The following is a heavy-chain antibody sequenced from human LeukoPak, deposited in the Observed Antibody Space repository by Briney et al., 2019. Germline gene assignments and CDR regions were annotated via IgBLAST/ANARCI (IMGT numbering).Heavy chain of an antibody. D-gene: IGHD3-9*01. CDR1: GEAFSKYY. J-gene: IGHJ5*02. CDR3: ATLLYDTLTGYYNDYFDP. Sequence: SETLSLTCAVYGEAFSKYYWSWIRQPPGKGPEWIGEINHSGRTNYNPSLKSRLTISVDMSKNQFSLKLSSVSAADTAVYYCATLLYDTLTGYYNDYFDPWGQGTLVTVSS. V-gene: IGHV4-34*01. CDR2: INHSGRT.